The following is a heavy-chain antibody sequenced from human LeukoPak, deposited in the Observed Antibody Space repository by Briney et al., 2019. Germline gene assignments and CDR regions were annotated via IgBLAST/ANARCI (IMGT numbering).Heavy chain of an antibody. Sequence: ASVKVSCKASGYTFTNYYIHWVRQAPGQALEWMGIINPSGSSTSYAQKFQGRVTMTRDTSTSTVYMELSSLRSEDTAVYYCAGGTTNTKGAFDMWGQGTMVTVSS. CDR2: INPSGSST. CDR3: AGGTTNTKGAFDM. CDR1: GYTFTNYY. D-gene: IGHD2-8*01. V-gene: IGHV1-46*01. J-gene: IGHJ3*02.